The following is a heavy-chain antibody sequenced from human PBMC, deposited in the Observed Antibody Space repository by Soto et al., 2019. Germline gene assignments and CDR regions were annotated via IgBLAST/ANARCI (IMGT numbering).Heavy chain of an antibody. CDR1: GGSISSYY. D-gene: IGHD4-17*01. V-gene: IGHV4-59*01. CDR3: ARSAGPTVTDNWYFDL. Sequence: SETLSLTCTVSGGSISSYYWSWIRQPPGKGLEWIGYIYYSGSTNYNPSLKSRVTISVDTSKNQFSLKLSSVTAADTAVYYCARSAGPTVTDNWYFDLWGRGTLVTVSS. CDR2: IYYSGST. J-gene: IGHJ2*01.